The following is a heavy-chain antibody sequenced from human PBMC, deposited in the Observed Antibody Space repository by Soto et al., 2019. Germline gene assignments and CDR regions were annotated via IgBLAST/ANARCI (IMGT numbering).Heavy chain of an antibody. D-gene: IGHD6-6*01. Sequence: QITLKESGPTLVKPTQTLTLTCTVSGFSLSTSGVGVGWIRQPPGKALEWLALIYWDDDKRYSPSLRSRLTITKDTSKEQVVLTMTNTDPVDTATYYCAYSRYSSSSVGWFAPWGQGTLVTVSS. CDR1: GFSLSTSGVG. V-gene: IGHV2-5*02. CDR3: AYSRYSSSSVGWFAP. J-gene: IGHJ5*02. CDR2: IYWDDDK.